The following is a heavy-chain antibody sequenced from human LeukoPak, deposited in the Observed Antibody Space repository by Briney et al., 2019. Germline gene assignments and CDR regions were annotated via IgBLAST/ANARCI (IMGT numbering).Heavy chain of an antibody. D-gene: IGHD6-19*01. CDR1: GFNLNAYW. CDR2: ISADGATT. CDR3: ARGLAGAYRIMDV. J-gene: IGHJ6*02. V-gene: IGHV3-74*01. Sequence: GGSLRLSCVAAGFNLNAYWIHWVRQGPGEGLVWVSLISADGATTTYADSVTGRFTVSRDNTKNTLYLQMNSLRAEDAAVYYCARGLAGAYRIMDVWGQGTTVTVS.